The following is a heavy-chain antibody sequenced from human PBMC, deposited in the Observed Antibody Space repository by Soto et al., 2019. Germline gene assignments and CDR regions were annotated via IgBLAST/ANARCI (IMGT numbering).Heavy chain of an antibody. CDR3: AREYYSDSSGSFDAFDI. J-gene: IGHJ3*02. D-gene: IGHD3-22*01. V-gene: IGHV1-18*04. CDR1: GYTFTSYG. CDR2: ISAYNGNT. Sequence: ASVKVSCKASGYTFTSYGISWVRQAPGQGLEWMGWISAYNGNTNYAQKLQGRVTMTTDTSTSTAYMELRSLRSDDTAVYYCAREYYSDSSGSFDAFDIWGQGTMVTVSS.